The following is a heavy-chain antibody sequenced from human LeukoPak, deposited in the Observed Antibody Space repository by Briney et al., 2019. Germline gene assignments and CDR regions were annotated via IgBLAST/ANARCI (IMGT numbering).Heavy chain of an antibody. CDR2: HHHSGST. V-gene: IGHV4-31*03. J-gene: IGHJ4*02. D-gene: IGHD3-16*02. CDR3: AREMFHDYVWGSYRHFDY. CDR1: WGPLHREGFH. Sequence: PSPTPSPPCPFSWGPLHREGFHRGWIPPPPGQGPGWVGDHHHSGSTHYNPSLKSRVVISVDTSKNQFSLKLSSVTAADTAVYYCAREMFHDYVWGSYRHFDYWGQGTLVTVSS.